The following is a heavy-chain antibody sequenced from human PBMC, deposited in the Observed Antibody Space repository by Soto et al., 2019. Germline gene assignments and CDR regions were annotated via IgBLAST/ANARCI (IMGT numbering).Heavy chain of an antibody. D-gene: IGHD3-3*01. J-gene: IGHJ6*02. CDR2: IYYSGST. V-gene: IGHV4-30-4*01. CDR3: ASGPYITIFRVVNLHGMDV. Sequence: PSETLSLTCTVSGGSISSGDYYWSWIRQPPGKGLEWIGYIYYSGSTYYNPSLKSRVTISVDTSKNQFSLKLSSVTAADTAVYYCASGPYITIFRVVNLHGMDVWGQGTTVTVSS. CDR1: GGSISSGDYY.